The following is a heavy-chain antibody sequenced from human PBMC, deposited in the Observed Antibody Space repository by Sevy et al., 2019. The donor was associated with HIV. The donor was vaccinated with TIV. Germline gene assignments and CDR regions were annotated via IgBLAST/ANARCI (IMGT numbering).Heavy chain of an antibody. CDR3: SRDLRLRGYSYGCFDY. Sequence: ASVKVSCKASGYTFTGQYIHWVRQAPGQGLEWMGWINPNSGNTNYAQEFQGRVTMTRDTSISTAYMELSALKSDDTADYYCSRDLRLRGYSYGCFDYWGQGTLVTVSS. CDR2: INPNSGNT. J-gene: IGHJ4*02. CDR1: GYTFTGQY. V-gene: IGHV1-2*02. D-gene: IGHD5-18*01.